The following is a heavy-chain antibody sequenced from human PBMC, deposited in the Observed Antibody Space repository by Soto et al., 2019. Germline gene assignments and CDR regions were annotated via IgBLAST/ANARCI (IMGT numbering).Heavy chain of an antibody. CDR1: GGTFSSYA. V-gene: IGHV1-69*13. D-gene: IGHD2-8*01. CDR2: IIPIFGTA. J-gene: IGHJ5*02. Sequence: GASVKVSCKASGGTFSSYAISWVRQAPGQGLEWMGGIIPIFGTANYAQKFQGRVTITADESTSTAYMELSSLRSEDTAVYYCARATTPRTGYCTNDVCYTGWFDPWGQGTLVTVSS. CDR3: ARATTPRTGYCTNDVCYTGWFDP.